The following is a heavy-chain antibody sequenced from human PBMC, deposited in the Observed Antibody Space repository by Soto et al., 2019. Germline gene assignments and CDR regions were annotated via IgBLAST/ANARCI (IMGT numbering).Heavy chain of an antibody. J-gene: IGHJ6*03. Sequence: GGSLRLSCAASGFTFSNAWMSWVRQAPGKGLEWVGRIKSKTDGGTTDYAAPVKGRFTISRDDSKNTLYLQMNSLKTEDTAVYYCTTVGVVFPHKRGMVRGVIGYMDVWGKGTTVTVSS. CDR2: IKSKTDGGTT. CDR3: TTVGVVFPHKRGMVRGVIGYMDV. V-gene: IGHV3-15*01. D-gene: IGHD3-10*01. CDR1: GFTFSNAW.